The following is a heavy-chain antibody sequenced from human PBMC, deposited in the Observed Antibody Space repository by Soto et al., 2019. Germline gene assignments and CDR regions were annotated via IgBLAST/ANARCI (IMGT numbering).Heavy chain of an antibody. CDR3: AGSSDDGRDN. Sequence: EVQLVESGGGLVKPGGSLRLPCAASGFSLSDYSINWIRQAPGKGLEWVASISSSSSFIHYAESMKGRFTISRDNAKNSLYLQINSLAAEDTAVYYCAGSSDDGRDNWGQGTLVTVSS. J-gene: IGHJ4*02. V-gene: IGHV3-21*01. CDR1: GFSLSDYS. D-gene: IGHD1-26*01. CDR2: ISSSSSFI.